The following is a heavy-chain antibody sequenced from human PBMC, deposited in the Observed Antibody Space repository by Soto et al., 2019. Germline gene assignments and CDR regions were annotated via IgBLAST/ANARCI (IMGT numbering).Heavy chain of an antibody. Sequence: PSETLSLTCAVYGGSFSGYYWSWIRQPPGKGLEWIGEINHSGSTNYNPSLKSRVTISVDTSKNQFSLKLSSVTAADTAVYYCARGXGYYDFWSGYYLNWFDPWGPGTLVTVSS. CDR1: GGSFSGYY. CDR3: ARGXGYYDFWSGYYLNWFDP. D-gene: IGHD3-3*01. CDR2: INHSGST. V-gene: IGHV4-34*01. J-gene: IGHJ5*02.